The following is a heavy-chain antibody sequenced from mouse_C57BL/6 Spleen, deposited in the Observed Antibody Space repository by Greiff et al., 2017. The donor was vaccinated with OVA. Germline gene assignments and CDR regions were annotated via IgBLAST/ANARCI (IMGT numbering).Heavy chain of an antibody. Sequence: QVQLQQPGAELVKPGASVKLSCKASGYTFTSYWMHWVKQRPGQGLEWIGMIHPNSGSTNYNEKFKSKATLTVDKSSSTAYMQLSSLTSEDSAVYYCARVNGNYYAMDDWGQGTSVTVSS. CDR1: GYTFTSYW. V-gene: IGHV1-64*01. CDR2: IHPNSGST. CDR3: ARVNGNYYAMDD. J-gene: IGHJ4*01. D-gene: IGHD2-1*01.